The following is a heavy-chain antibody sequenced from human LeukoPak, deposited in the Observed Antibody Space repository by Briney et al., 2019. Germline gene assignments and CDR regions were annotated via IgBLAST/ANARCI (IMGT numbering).Heavy chain of an antibody. V-gene: IGHV4-38-2*01. J-gene: IGHJ3*02. CDR2: IYHSGST. Sequence: SETLSLTCAVYGGSFSGYYWGWIRQPPGKGVEWIGSIYHSGSTYYNPSLKSRVTISVDTSQNQFSLKLSSVTAADTAVYYCARRVVVIAIRDAFDIWGQGTMVTVSS. CDR1: GGSFSGYY. D-gene: IGHD2-21*01. CDR3: ARRVVVIAIRDAFDI.